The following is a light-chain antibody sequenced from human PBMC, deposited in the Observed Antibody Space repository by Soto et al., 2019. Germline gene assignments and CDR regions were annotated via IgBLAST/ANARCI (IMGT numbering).Light chain of an antibody. V-gene: IGLV1-44*01. CDR2: DSN. J-gene: IGLJ2*01. CDR3: AAWDDSLNGLV. Sequence: QAVVTQPPSASGTPGQRVTISCSGSSSNIGSHTVNWYQQLPGTAPKFLMYDSNQRPSGVPDRFSGSRSGTSASLAISGLQSEDAADYYCAAWDDSLNGLVFGGGTKLTVL. CDR1: SSNIGSHT.